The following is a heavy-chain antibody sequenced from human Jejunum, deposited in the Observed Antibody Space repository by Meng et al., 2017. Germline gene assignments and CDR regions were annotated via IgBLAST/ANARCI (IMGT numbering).Heavy chain of an antibody. D-gene: IGHD2-8*02. CDR1: GYTSTDYP. CDR2: INTGNGNT. CDR3: ARETGGVYFY. V-gene: IGHV1-3*04. J-gene: IGHJ4*02. Sequence: QVQLVQSGAEVKKPGASVKFSCKASGYTSTDYPVHWLRQAPGQSLEWMGWINTGNGNTYSSQKFRDRLTITSDTSAHTVYMDLSSLRSEDTAVFYCARETGGVYFYWGQGTLVTVSS.